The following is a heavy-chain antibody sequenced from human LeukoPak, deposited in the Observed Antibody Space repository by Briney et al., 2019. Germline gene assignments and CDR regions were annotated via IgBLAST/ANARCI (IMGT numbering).Heavy chain of an antibody. CDR3: ANSDDYGDRYYFDY. CDR1: GFTFSSYG. CDR2: IRYDGSNK. Sequence: GWALRLSGAASGFTFSSYGMHWVRQAPGNGLEWVAFIRYDGSNKYYADSVKGRFTISRDNSKNTLYLQMNSLRAEDTAVYYCANSDDYGDRYYFDYWGQGTLVTVSS. V-gene: IGHV3-30*02. J-gene: IGHJ4*02. D-gene: IGHD4-17*01.